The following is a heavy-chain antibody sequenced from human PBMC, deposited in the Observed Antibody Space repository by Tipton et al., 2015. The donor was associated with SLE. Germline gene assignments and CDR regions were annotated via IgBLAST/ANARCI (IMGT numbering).Heavy chain of an antibody. CDR3: ARPQYSYDSSGYYYDY. CDR1: GFTFSSYG. D-gene: IGHD3-22*01. J-gene: IGHJ4*02. Sequence: SLRLSCAASGFTFSSYGMHWVRQAPGKGLVWVSRINSDGSSTSYADSVKGRFTISRDNAKNTLYLQMNSLRAEDTAVYYCARPQYSYDSSGYYYDYWGQGTLVTVSS. CDR2: INSDGSST. V-gene: IGHV3-74*01.